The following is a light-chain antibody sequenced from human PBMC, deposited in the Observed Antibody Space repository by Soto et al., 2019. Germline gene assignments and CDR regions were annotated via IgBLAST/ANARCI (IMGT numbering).Light chain of an antibody. J-gene: IGKJ5*01. CDR3: QQRSNLPPT. CDR2: DAS. Sequence: DIQMTQSPSTLSASVGDRVTITCRASQSISSWLAWYQQKPGKAPKLLIYDASSLESGVPSRFSGSGSGTEFTLTISSLEPEDFAVYYCQQRSNLPPTFGQGTRLEI. CDR1: QSISSW. V-gene: IGKV1-5*01.